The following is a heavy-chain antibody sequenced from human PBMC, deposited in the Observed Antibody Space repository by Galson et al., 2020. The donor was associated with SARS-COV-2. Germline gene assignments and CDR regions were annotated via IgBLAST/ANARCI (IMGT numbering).Heavy chain of an antibody. Sequence: GGSLRLSCAASGFTFSSYGMHWVRQAPGKGLEWVAVISYDGSNKYYADSVKGRFTISRDNSKNTLYLQMNSLRAEDTAVYYCAKDPVTLAYDYSYGMDVWGQGTTVTVSS. V-gene: IGHV3-30*18. CDR2: ISYDGSNK. CDR1: GFTFSSYG. J-gene: IGHJ6*02. CDR3: AKDPVTLAYDYSYGMDV. D-gene: IGHD2-8*01.